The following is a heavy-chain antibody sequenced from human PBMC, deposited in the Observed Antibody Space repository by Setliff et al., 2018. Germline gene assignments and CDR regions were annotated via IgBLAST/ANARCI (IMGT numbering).Heavy chain of an antibody. CDR2: ISASGGST. CDR1: GFIVSSDY. J-gene: IGHJ6*03. CDR3: ARDGRTRYYYYYMDV. Sequence: GGSLRLSCAASGFIVSSDYMSWFRKAPGKGLELVSAISASGGSTYYADSVKGRFTISRDSSRNTLYLQMNSLRAEDTAVYYCARDGRTRYYYYYMDVWGKGTTVTVSS. V-gene: IGHV3-23*01.